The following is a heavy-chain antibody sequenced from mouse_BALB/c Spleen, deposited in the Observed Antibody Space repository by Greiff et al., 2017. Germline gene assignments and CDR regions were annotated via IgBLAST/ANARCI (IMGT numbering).Heavy chain of an antibody. CDR1: GFTFSDYY. CDR2: ISDGGSYT. J-gene: IGHJ3*01. CDR3: ARDETTWFAY. Sequence: EVKVVESGGGLVKPGGSLKLSCAASGFTFSDYYMYWVRQTPEKRLEWVATISDGGSYTYYPDSVKGRFTISRDNAKNNLYLQMSSLKSEDTAMYYCARDETTWFAYWGQGTLVTVSA. V-gene: IGHV5-4*02.